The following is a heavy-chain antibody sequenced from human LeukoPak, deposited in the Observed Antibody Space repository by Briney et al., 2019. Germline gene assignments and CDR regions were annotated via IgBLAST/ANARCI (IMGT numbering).Heavy chain of an antibody. CDR1: GGSISSGNYY. D-gene: IGHD3-10*01. J-gene: IGHJ5*02. Sequence: PSQTLSLTCTVSGGSISSGNYYWSWIRQPPGKGLEWIGEINHSGSTNYNPSLKSRVTISVDTSKNQFSLKLSSVTAADTAVYYCARHPLGPLLWFGGTVTKPHRGGWFDPWGQGTLVTVSS. V-gene: IGHV4-39*01. CDR3: ARHPLGPLLWFGGTVTKPHRGGWFDP. CDR2: INHSGST.